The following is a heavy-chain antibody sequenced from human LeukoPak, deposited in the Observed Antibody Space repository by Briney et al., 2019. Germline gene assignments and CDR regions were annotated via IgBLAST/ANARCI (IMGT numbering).Heavy chain of an antibody. D-gene: IGHD3-16*01. Sequence: PSETLSLTCTVSGGSVSSGSYYWSWIRQPPGKGLEWIGHIYSSGSTNYNPSLMSRVTMSVDMSKNQFSVKLNSVTAADTAVYYCARWPQRRLFDSWGQGTLVTVSS. CDR3: ARWPQRRLFDS. CDR1: GGSVSSGSYY. V-gene: IGHV4-61*01. J-gene: IGHJ4*02. CDR2: IYSSGST.